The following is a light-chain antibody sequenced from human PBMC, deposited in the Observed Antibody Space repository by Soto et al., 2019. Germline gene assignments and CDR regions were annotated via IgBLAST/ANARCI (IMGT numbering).Light chain of an antibody. V-gene: IGKV3-20*01. CDR1: QSVSKY. CDR3: QQYGGSPQT. Sequence: EIVLTQSPGTLALSPGEGATLSCRASQSVSKYLAWYQQKPGQAPRLLIYGASSTATGIPDSFSGSGSGTDFTHTISRLEPEDFALYYCQQYGGSPQTFGQGTKVEIK. J-gene: IGKJ1*01. CDR2: GAS.